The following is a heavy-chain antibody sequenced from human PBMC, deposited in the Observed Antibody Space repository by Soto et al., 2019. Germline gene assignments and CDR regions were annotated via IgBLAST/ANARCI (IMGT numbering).Heavy chain of an antibody. CDR1: GYTFTSYG. CDR2: ISAYNGNT. J-gene: IGHJ4*02. D-gene: IGHD3-10*01. CDR3: AREPLPHYYYGSGSYLFV. Sequence: GASVKVSCKASGYTFTSYGISWVRQAPGQGLEWMGWISAYNGNTNYAQKLQGRVTMTTDTSTSTAYMELRSLRSDDTAVYYCAREPLPHYYYGSGSYLFVWGQGTLVTVSS. V-gene: IGHV1-18*01.